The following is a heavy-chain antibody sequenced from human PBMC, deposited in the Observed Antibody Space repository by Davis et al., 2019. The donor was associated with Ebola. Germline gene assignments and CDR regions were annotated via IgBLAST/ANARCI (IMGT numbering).Heavy chain of an antibody. J-gene: IGHJ5*02. V-gene: IGHV1-3*01. CDR3: ARDSSGWYLGWFDP. Sequence: ASVKVSCKASGGTFTSYAMHWVGQAPGQRLEWMGWINAGNGNTKYSQKFQGRVTITRDTSASTAYMELSSLRSEDTAVYYCARDSSGWYLGWFDPWGQGTLVTVSS. CDR2: INAGNGNT. D-gene: IGHD6-19*01. CDR1: GGTFTSYA.